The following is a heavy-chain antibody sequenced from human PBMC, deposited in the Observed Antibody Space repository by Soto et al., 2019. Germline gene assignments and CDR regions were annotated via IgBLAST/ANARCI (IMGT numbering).Heavy chain of an antibody. D-gene: IGHD6-19*01. J-gene: IGHJ4*02. CDR1: GFTFSSYW. V-gene: IGHV3-74*01. CDR3: ARANLHYGYSSGWYGY. CDR2: INSDGSST. Sequence: GGSLRLSCAASGFTFSSYWMHWVHQAPGKGLVWVSRINSDGSSTSYADSVKGRFTISRDNAKNTLYLQMNSLRAEDTAVYYCARANLHYGYSSGWYGYWGQGTLVTVSS.